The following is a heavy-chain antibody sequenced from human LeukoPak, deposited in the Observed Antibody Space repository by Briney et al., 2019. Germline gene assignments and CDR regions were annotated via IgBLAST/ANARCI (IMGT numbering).Heavy chain of an antibody. CDR1: GFTFGSYA. Sequence: PGGSLRPSCAASGFTFGSYAMHWVRQAPGKGLKWVAVISYHGSNKYYADSVKGRFTISRDNSKKTVFLQMNSLRAEDTAVYYCARGMYYYDSSDIGGGYYFDYWGQGTLVTVSS. D-gene: IGHD3-22*01. CDR2: ISYHGSNK. J-gene: IGHJ4*02. V-gene: IGHV3-30-3*01. CDR3: ARGMYYYDSSDIGGGYYFDY.